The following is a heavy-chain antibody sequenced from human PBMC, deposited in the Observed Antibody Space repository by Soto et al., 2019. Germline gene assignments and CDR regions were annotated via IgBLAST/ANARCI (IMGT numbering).Heavy chain of an antibody. CDR3: ATGIAAAGNRAFDI. CDR1: GFTFSSYG. J-gene: IGHJ3*02. Sequence: LRLSCAASGFTFSSYGMHWVRQAPGKGLEWVAVISYDGSNKYYADSVKGRFTISRDNSKNTLYLQMNSLRAEDTAVYYCATGIAAAGNRAFDIWGQGTMVTVSS. V-gene: IGHV3-30*03. CDR2: ISYDGSNK. D-gene: IGHD6-13*01.